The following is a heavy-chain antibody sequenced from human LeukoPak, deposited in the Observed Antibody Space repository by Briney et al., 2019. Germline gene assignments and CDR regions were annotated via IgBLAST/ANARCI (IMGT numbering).Heavy chain of an antibody. CDR1: GGSISSYY. J-gene: IGHJ4*02. D-gene: IGHD1-7*01. CDR2: IHHSGST. V-gene: IGHV4-59*12. Sequence: SETLSLTCTVSGGSISSYYWSWIRQPPGKGLEWIGEIHHSGSTNYSPSLKSRATISVDYSRNQFSLGLSSVTAADTAVYYCARGIPGYFGTSGYYYEYWGQGTLVTVSS. CDR3: ARGIPGYFGTSGYYYEY.